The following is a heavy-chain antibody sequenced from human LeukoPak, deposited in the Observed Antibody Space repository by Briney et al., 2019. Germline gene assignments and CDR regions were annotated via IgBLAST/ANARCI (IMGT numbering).Heavy chain of an antibody. Sequence: GGSLRLSCAVSGFTFSSYWMNWVRQVPGKGLVWVSHINTFGTTATYADSVKGRFTISRDNANNTLYLQMNSLRAEDTAVYYCAKDLERRDGYKGAFDYWGQGTLVTVSS. CDR1: GFTFSSYW. V-gene: IGHV3-74*01. CDR3: AKDLERRDGYKGAFDY. D-gene: IGHD5-24*01. CDR2: INTFGTTA. J-gene: IGHJ4*02.